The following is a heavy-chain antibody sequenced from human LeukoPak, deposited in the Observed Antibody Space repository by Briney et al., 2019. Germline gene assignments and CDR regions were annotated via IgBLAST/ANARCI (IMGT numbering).Heavy chain of an antibody. CDR3: ARDPGIAAAGTGEFDY. CDR2: ISGSDRRT. J-gene: IGHJ4*02. CDR1: GFTFTNHA. Sequence: GGSLRLSCAASGFTFTNHAMTWVRQAPGRGLECVSGISGSDRRTFYSDSVKGRFTISRDNAKNSLYLQMNSLRAEDTAVYYCARDPGIAAAGTGEFDYWGQGTLVTVSS. V-gene: IGHV3-23*01. D-gene: IGHD6-13*01.